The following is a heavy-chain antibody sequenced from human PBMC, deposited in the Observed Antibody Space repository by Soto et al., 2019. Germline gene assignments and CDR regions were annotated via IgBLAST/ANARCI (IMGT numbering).Heavy chain of an antibody. V-gene: IGHV4-39*01. CDR3: ARLSGGWAVGGWFDP. Sequence: SETLSLTCTVSGGSISSSSYYWGWIRQPPGRELEWIGSIYYSGSTYYNPSLKSRVTISVDTSKNQFSLKLSSVTAADIAVYYCARLSGGWAVGGWFDPWGQGTLVTVS. D-gene: IGHD1-26*01. CDR2: IYYSGST. CDR1: GGSISSSSYY. J-gene: IGHJ5*02.